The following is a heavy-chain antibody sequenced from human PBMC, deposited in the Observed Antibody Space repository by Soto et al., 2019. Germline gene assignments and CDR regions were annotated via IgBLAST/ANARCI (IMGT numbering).Heavy chain of an antibody. D-gene: IGHD2-2*02. CDR3: ARVTATAILVLDN. CDR2: IYYSGST. V-gene: IGHV4-39*01. J-gene: IGHJ4*02. Sequence: QLQLQESGPGLVKPSETLSLTCTVSGGSISSSSYYWGWIRQPPGKGLEWIGSIYYSGSTYYNPSLKSRVTISVDTSKNQFSLKLSTVTAADTAVYYCARVTATAILVLDNWGQGTLDTVSS. CDR1: GGSISSSSYY.